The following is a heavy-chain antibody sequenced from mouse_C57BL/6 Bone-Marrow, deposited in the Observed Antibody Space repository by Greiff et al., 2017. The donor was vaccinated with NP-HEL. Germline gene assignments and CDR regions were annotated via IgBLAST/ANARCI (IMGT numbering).Heavy chain of an antibody. V-gene: IGHV5-17*01. J-gene: IGHJ2*01. CDR1: GFTFSDYG. D-gene: IGHD2-14*01. Sequence: EVKLMESGGGLVKPGGSLKLSCAASGFTFSDYGMHWVRQAPEKGLEWVAYISSGSSTIYYADTVKGRFTISRDNAKNTLCLQMTSLRSEDTAMYYCARPGYRNYFDDWGQGTTLTVSS. CDR2: ISSGSSTI. CDR3: ARPGYRNYFDD.